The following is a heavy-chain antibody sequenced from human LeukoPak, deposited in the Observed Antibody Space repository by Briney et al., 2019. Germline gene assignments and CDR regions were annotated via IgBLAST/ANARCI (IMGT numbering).Heavy chain of an antibody. D-gene: IGHD3-3*01. CDR1: GFTFSSYG. V-gene: IGHV3-21*01. J-gene: IGHJ3*02. Sequence: PGGSLRLSCAASGFTFSSYGMHWVRQAPGKGLEWVSFISSSSSYIYYADSVKGRFTISRDNAKNSLYLQMNSLRAEDTAVYYCARDFRFLEWLIDAFDIWGQGTMVTVSS. CDR2: ISSSSSYI. CDR3: ARDFRFLEWLIDAFDI.